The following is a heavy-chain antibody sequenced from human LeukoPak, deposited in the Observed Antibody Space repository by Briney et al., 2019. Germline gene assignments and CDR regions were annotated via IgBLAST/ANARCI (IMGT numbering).Heavy chain of an antibody. CDR2: VSYSGST. CDR3: ARAGSSIAARPPDY. CDR1: GAPFSSSPYF. D-gene: IGHD6-6*01. Sequence: SETLSLTCTVSGAPFSSSPYFWGWIRQPPGKGLEWIGSVSYSGSTYYNPSPKSRVTISLDTSKNQFSLKLASVTAADTAVYYCARAGSSIAARPPDYWGQGTLVTVSS. J-gene: IGHJ4*02. V-gene: IGHV4-39*07.